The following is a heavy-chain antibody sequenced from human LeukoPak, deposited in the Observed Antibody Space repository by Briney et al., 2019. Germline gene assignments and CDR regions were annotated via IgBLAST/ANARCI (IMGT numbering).Heavy chain of an antibody. CDR2: INHSGST. D-gene: IGHD6-13*01. J-gene: IGHJ4*02. V-gene: IGHV4-34*01. Sequence: GSLRLSCAASGFTFSNAWMSWIRQPPGKGLEWIGEINHSGSTNYNPSLKSRVTISVDTSKNQFSLKLSSVTAADTAVYYCARGEGAAANWGQGTLVTVSS. CDR3: ARGEGAAAN. CDR1: GFTFSNAW.